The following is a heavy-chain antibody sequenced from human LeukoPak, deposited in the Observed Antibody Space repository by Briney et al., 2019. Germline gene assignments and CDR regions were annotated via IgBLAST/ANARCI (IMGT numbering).Heavy chain of an antibody. J-gene: IGHJ6*02. CDR3: ARTRGSGYYYGMDV. D-gene: IGHD3-10*01. V-gene: IGHV2-70*11. Sequence: SGPALVKPTQTLTLTCTFSGFSLSTSGMCVSWIRQPPGKALEWLARIDWDDDKYYSTSLKTRLTISKDTPKNQVVLTMTNMDPVDTATYYCARTRGSGYYYGMDVWGQGTTVTVSS. CDR1: GFSLSTSGMC. CDR2: IDWDDDK.